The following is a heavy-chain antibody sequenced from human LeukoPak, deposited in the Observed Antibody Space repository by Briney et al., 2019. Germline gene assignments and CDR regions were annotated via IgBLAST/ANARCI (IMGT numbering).Heavy chain of an antibody. V-gene: IGHV4-59*01. J-gene: IGHJ4*02. D-gene: IGHD3-10*01. CDR3: ARDRLRGVYFDY. Sequence: SETLSLTCTVSGGSISSYYCSWIRQPPGKGLEWIGYIYYSGSTNYNPSLKSRVTISVDTSKKQFSLKLSSVTAADTAVYYCARDRLRGVYFDYWGQGTLVTVYS. CDR2: IYYSGST. CDR1: GGSISSYY.